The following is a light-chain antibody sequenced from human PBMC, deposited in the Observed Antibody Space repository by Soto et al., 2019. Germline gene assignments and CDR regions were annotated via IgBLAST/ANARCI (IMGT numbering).Light chain of an antibody. CDR2: DAS. J-gene: IGKJ4*01. CDR3: QQRATWPLLT. Sequence: EIVLTQSPATLSLSPGERATLSCRASQSVNSYLAWYQQKPGQAPRLLIYDASNRATGIPARFSGSGSGTDFALTISSLEPEDFAVYHCQQRATWPLLTFGGGTKVEIK. V-gene: IGKV3-11*01. CDR1: QSVNSY.